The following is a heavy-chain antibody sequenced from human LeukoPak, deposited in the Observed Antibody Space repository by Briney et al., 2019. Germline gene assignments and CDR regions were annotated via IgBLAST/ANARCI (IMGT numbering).Heavy chain of an antibody. V-gene: IGHV3-53*01. J-gene: IGHJ4*02. CDR2: IYSGGST. CDR1: GFTVSSNY. CDR3: ARVDSSSWYSEYYFDY. Sequence: GSLRLSCAASGFTVSSNYMSWGRQAPGKGLEWVSVIYSGGSTYYADSVKGRFTISRDNSKNTLYLQMNSLRAEDTAVYYCARVDSSSWYSEYYFDYWGQGTLVTVSS. D-gene: IGHD6-13*01.